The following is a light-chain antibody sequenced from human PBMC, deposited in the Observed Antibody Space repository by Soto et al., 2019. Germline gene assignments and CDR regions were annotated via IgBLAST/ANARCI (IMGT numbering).Light chain of an antibody. CDR3: QQYGSSPIT. CDR1: QSVSSSY. CDR2: GAS. Sequence: EIVLTQSPGTLSLSPGERATLSCRASQSVSSSYLAWYQQKPGQAPRLLIYGASSRATGIPDRFSGSGSGTDFTLTISKLEPEDFAVHYCQQYGSSPITFGQGTRLAIK. J-gene: IGKJ5*01. V-gene: IGKV3-20*01.